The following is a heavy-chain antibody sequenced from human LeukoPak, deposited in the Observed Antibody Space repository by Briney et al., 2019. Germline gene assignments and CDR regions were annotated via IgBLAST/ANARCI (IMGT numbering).Heavy chain of an antibody. CDR2: IYYSGST. V-gene: IGHV4-59*08. D-gene: IGHD5-18*01. J-gene: IGHJ6*02. Sequence: SETLSLTCTVSGGSISSYYWSWIRQPPGKELEWIGYIYYSGSTNYNPSLKSRVTISVDTSKNQFSLNLSSVTAADTAVYYCARNIYSYGYYYYGMDVWGQGTTVTVSS. CDR3: ARNIYSYGYYYYGMDV. CDR1: GGSISSYY.